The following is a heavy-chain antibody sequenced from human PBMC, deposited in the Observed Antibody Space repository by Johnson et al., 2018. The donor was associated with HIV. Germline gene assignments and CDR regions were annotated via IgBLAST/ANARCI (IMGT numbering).Heavy chain of an antibody. CDR2: ISYDGSNK. J-gene: IGHJ3*02. CDR3: AGDREYGLAGGWAFDI. D-gene: IGHD6-19*01. CDR1: GFTFSNYA. V-gene: IGHV3-30*04. Sequence: QGQLVESGGGVVQPGRSLRLSCAASGFTFSNYAMHWVRQAPGKGLEWVAVISYDGSNKYYADSVKGRFTISRDNSKNTLYLQMNSLRAGDTAVYYCAGDREYGLAGGWAFDIWGQGTVVTVSS.